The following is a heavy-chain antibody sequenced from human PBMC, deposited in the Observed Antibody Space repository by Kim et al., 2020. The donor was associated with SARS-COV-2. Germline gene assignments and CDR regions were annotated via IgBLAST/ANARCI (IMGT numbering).Heavy chain of an antibody. CDR2: IYYSGST. CDR3: ARHLRNWYFDL. CDR1: GGSISSSDYY. Sequence: SETLSLTYSVSGGSISSSDYYWGWIRQPPGKGLEWIATIYYSGSTYYNPSLKGRVTISVDTSKKQFSLRLSSVTAADAAVYYCARHLRNWYFDLWGRGTLVTVSS. V-gene: IGHV4-39*01. J-gene: IGHJ2*01.